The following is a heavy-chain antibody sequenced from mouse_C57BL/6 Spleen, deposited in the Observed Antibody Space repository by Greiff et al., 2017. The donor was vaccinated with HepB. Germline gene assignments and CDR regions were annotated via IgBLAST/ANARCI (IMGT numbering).Heavy chain of an antibody. CDR1: GFTFSDYY. CDR3: ARRTSTMVFDY. J-gene: IGHJ2*01. V-gene: IGHV5-16*01. CDR2: INYDGSST. Sequence: EVQLVESEGGLVQPGSSMKLSCTASGFTFSDYYMAWVRQVPEKGLEWVANINYDGSSTYYLDSLKSRFIISRDNAKNILYLQMSSLKSEDTATYYCARRTSTMVFDYWGQGTTLTVSS. D-gene: IGHD2-2*01.